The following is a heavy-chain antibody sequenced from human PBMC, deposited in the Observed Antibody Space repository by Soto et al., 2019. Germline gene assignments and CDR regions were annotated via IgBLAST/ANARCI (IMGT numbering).Heavy chain of an antibody. Sequence: EVQLEESGGALVQPGRSLRLSCAASGFTFDDYAMYWVRQVLGKGLEWVSSISWNSGNIDYADSVKGRFTTSRDNAKNSLYLQMNSLRPEDTALYYCVRSKGGYSYGTPFDYWDQGTLVTVSS. CDR3: VRSKGGYSYGTPFDY. V-gene: IGHV3-9*01. J-gene: IGHJ4*02. CDR2: ISWNSGNI. D-gene: IGHD5-18*01. CDR1: GFTFDDYA.